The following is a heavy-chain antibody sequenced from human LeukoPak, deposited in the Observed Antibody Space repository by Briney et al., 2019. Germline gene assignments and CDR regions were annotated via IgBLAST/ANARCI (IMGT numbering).Heavy chain of an antibody. D-gene: IGHD4-23*01. V-gene: IGHV3-48*04. Sequence: PGGSLRLSCAASGFTFSSYWVHWVRQAPGKGLEWVSYISSCGSTIYYADSVKGRFTISRDNAKNSLYLQMNSRRAEDTAVYYCARWESSGGNSGDYWGQGTLVTVSS. CDR3: ARWESSGGNSGDY. CDR2: ISSCGSTI. CDR1: GFTFSSYW. J-gene: IGHJ4*02.